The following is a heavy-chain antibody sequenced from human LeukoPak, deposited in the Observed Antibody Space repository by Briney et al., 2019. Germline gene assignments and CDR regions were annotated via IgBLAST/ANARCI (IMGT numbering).Heavy chain of an antibody. Sequence: GGSLRLSCAASGFTLSSYGMHWVRQAPGKGLEWVAVISYAGSNKYYVDSVKGRFTISRDNSKNTLYLQMNSLRAEDTAVYYCARDRGAKYSSGWASNWLDSWGQGTLVTVSS. CDR3: ARDRGAKYSSGWASNWLDS. CDR2: ISYAGSNK. J-gene: IGHJ5*01. D-gene: IGHD6-19*01. V-gene: IGHV3-30*03. CDR1: GFTLSSYG.